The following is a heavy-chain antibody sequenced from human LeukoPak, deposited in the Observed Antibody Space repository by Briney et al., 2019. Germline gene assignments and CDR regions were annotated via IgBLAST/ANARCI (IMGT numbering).Heavy chain of an antibody. D-gene: IGHD6-19*01. Sequence: GGSLRLSCAASGFTFSSYAMSWVRQAPGKGLEWVSAISGSGGSTYYADSVKGRFTISRDNSKNTLYLQMNSLRADDTAVYYCATNAGQWLVPFDYWGQGTLVTVSS. CDR3: ATNAGQWLVPFDY. CDR1: GFTFSSYA. CDR2: ISGSGGST. V-gene: IGHV3-23*01. J-gene: IGHJ4*02.